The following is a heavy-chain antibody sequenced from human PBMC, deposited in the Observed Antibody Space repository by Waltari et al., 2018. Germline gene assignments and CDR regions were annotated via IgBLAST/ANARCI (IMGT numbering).Heavy chain of an antibody. CDR2: INSDGSKT. Sequence: EVQLVESGGGLVQPGGSLRLSCAASGFIFSNYWMHWVRQAPGKGLGWVSQINSDGSKTWYADSVKGRFTISRDNANNTLYLQMNSLRADDTAVYYCARGFLHPGEYWGQGTLVTVSS. J-gene: IGHJ4*02. CDR3: ARGFLHPGEY. D-gene: IGHD3-16*01. CDR1: GFIFSNYW. V-gene: IGHV3-74*01.